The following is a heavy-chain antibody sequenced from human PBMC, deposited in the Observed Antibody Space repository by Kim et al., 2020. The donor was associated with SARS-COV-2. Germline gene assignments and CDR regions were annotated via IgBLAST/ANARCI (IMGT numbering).Heavy chain of an antibody. CDR3: ARVYSGYDCCYYYGMDV. Sequence: GGSLRLSCVVSGFTFSSYSMNWVRQAPGKGLEWVSSISSSSSYIYYADSVKGRFTISRDNAKNSLYLQMNSLRAEDTAVYYCARVYSGYDCCYYYGMDVWGQGTTVTVSS. D-gene: IGHD5-12*01. CDR2: ISSSSSYI. J-gene: IGHJ6*02. CDR1: GFTFSSYS. V-gene: IGHV3-21*01.